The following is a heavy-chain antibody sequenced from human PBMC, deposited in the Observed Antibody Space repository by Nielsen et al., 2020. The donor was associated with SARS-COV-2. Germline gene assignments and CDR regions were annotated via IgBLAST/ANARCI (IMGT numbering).Heavy chain of an antibody. CDR3: AKAQAYDSSGYYSITYYFDY. Sequence: GGSLRLSCAASGFTFDDYAMHWVRQAPGKGLEWVSGINWNSGSIVYADSVKGRFTISRDNAKSSLYLQMNSLRAEDTALYYCAKAQAYDSSGYYSITYYFDYWGQGTLVTVFS. J-gene: IGHJ4*02. CDR1: GFTFDDYA. V-gene: IGHV3-9*01. D-gene: IGHD3-22*01. CDR2: INWNSGSI.